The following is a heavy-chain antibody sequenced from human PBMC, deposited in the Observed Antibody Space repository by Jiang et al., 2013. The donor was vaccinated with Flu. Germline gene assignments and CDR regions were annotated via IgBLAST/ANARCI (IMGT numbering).Heavy chain of an antibody. CDR3: VRMPNFLRSGSHFDH. J-gene: IGHJ4*02. Sequence: KPTQTLTLTCSFSGFSLASSGMSVGWIRQPPGKGLEWLAILDWNDDKFYAKSLSPRLSISKDTSETQVVLTMTNMDPVDTATYYCVRMPNFLRSGSHFDHWGQGTLVTVSS. V-gene: IGHV2-70*01. CDR2: LDWNDDK. CDR1: GFSLASSGMS. D-gene: IGHD3-10*01.